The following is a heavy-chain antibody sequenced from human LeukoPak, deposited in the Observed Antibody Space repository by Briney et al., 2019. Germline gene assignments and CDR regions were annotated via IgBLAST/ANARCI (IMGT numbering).Heavy chain of an antibody. CDR1: GFTFSSYW. D-gene: IGHD2-2*01. Sequence: GGSLRLSCAASGFTFSSYWMHWVRQAPGKGLEWVSSISSSSSYIYYADSVKGRFTISRDNAKNSLYLQMNSLRAEDTAVYYCASTLDIVVVPAAILSYYYYGMDVWGQGTTVTVSS. V-gene: IGHV3-21*01. J-gene: IGHJ6*02. CDR2: ISSSSSYI. CDR3: ASTLDIVVVPAAILSYYYYGMDV.